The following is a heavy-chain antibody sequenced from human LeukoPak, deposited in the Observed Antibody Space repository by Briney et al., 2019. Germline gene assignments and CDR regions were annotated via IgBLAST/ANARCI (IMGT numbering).Heavy chain of an antibody. CDR1: GYTLTELS. CDR3: ARVQVGSRTSYYYYGMDV. Sequence: GASVKVSCKVSGYTLTELSMHWVRQAPGKGLEWMGGFDPEDDETIYAQKFQGRVTMTEDTSTDTAYMELSSLRSEDTAVYYCARVQVGSRTSYYYYGMDVWGQGTTVTVSS. D-gene: IGHD1-26*01. V-gene: IGHV1-24*01. J-gene: IGHJ6*02. CDR2: FDPEDDET.